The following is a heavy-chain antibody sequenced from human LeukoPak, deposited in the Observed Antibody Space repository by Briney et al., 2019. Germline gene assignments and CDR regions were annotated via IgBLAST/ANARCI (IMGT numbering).Heavy chain of an antibody. CDR2: IYTDGSST. V-gene: IGHV3-74*01. Sequence: GGSLRLSCAASGFTFSNYWMHWVRQAPGKGLVWVSRIYTDGSSTNYADSVKGQFTISRDNAKNTLYLQMNSLRGEDTAVYYCARGASNRFDYWGQGTLVTVSS. CDR3: ARGASNRFDY. J-gene: IGHJ4*02. D-gene: IGHD1-14*01. CDR1: GFTFSNYW.